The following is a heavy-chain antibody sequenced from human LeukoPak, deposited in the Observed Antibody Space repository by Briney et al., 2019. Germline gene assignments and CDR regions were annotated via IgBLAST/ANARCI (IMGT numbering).Heavy chain of an antibody. CDR3: ARDYGGSSPFDY. CDR2: ISSSGSTI. CDR1: GFTFSNAW. V-gene: IGHV3-11*04. Sequence: GGSLRLSCAASGFTFSNAWMSWVCQAPGKGLEWVSYISSSGSTIYYADSVKGRFTISRDNAKNSLYLQMNSLRAEDTAVYYCARDYGGSSPFDYWGQGTLVTVSS. D-gene: IGHD4-23*01. J-gene: IGHJ4*02.